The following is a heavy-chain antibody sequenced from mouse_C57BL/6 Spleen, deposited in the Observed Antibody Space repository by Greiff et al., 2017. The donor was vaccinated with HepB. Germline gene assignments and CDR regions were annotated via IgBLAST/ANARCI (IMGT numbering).Heavy chain of an antibody. J-gene: IGHJ3*01. CDR1: GYSFTDYN. CDR2: INPNYGTT. D-gene: IGHD2-4*01. Sequence: EVQLQQSGPELVKPGASVKISCKASGYSFTDYNMNWVKQSNGKRLEWIGVINPNYGTTSYNKKFKGKATLTVDQSSSTAYMQLNSLSSEDSAVYYCARLYDYGGAWFAYWGQGTLVTVSA. CDR3: ARLYDYGGAWFAY. V-gene: IGHV1-39*01.